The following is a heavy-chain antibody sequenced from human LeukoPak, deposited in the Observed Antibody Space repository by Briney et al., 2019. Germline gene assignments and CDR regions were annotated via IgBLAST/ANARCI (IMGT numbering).Heavy chain of an antibody. D-gene: IGHD1-26*01. V-gene: IGHV1-46*01. CDR1: GYTFTSYY. CDR2: INPSGGTT. CDR3: ARDLVGATRWFDP. Sequence: ASVKVSCKASGYTFTSYYMHWVRQAPGQGLEWMGLINPSGGTTRYAQKFQGRVTMTRDLSTSTDYMELSSLRSDDTAVYFCARDLVGATRWFDPWGQGTLVTVSS. J-gene: IGHJ5*02.